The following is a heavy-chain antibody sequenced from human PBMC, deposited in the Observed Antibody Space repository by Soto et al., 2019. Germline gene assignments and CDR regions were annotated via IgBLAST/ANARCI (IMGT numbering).Heavy chain of an antibody. CDR2: ISESGDST. J-gene: IGHJ4*02. D-gene: IGHD5-18*01. Sequence: EVQPLDSGGRLVQPGGSLRLSCAASGYTFSSYAMSWVRQAPGKGLEWVSSISESGDSTSYAESVRGRFTISRDDSKNTLYLQMNSLRAEDTAVYSCAKSRIQGWTKGLYDHWGQGTLVTVSS. CDR1: GYTFSSYA. CDR3: AKSRIQGWTKGLYDH. V-gene: IGHV3-23*01.